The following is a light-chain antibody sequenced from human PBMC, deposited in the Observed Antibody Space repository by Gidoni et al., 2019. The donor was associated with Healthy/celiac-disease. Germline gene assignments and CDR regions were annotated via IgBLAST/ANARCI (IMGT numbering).Light chain of an antibody. Sequence: DTQMTHSPSSVSASVGDRVTITCRASQGISSWLAWSQQKPGKAPKLLIYAASSLQSGVPSRFSGSGSGTDFTLTISSLQPEDFATYYCQQANSFPRTFGQGTKVEIK. CDR1: QGISSW. J-gene: IGKJ1*01. CDR3: QQANSFPRT. CDR2: AAS. V-gene: IGKV1-12*01.